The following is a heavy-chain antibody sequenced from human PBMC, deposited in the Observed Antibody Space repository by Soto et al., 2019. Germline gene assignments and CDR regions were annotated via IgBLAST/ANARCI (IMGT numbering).Heavy chain of an antibody. D-gene: IGHD3-16*02. CDR2: IYYSGST. J-gene: IGHJ4*02. CDR1: GGSISSYY. Sequence: SETLSLNCTVSGGSISSYYWSWIRQPPGKGLEWIGYIYYSGSTNYNPSLKSRVTISVDTSKNQFSLKLSSVTAADTAVYYCARVTADYVWGSYRPYYFDYWGQGTLVTVSS. V-gene: IGHV4-59*08. CDR3: ARVTADYVWGSYRPYYFDY.